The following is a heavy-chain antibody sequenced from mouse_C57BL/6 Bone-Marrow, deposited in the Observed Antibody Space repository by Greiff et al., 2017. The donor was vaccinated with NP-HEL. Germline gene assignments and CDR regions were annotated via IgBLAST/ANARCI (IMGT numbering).Heavy chain of an antibody. CDR2: IYPGGGYT. CDR3: AREEGLRRGFDY. V-gene: IGHV1-63*01. J-gene: IGHJ2*01. CDR1: GYNFTNYW. Sequence: QVQLQQSGAELVRPGTSVKMSCKASGYNFTNYWIGWAKQRPGHGLEWIGDIYPGGGYTNYNEKFKGKATLTADKSSSTAYMQFSSLTSEDSAIYYCAREEGLRRGFDYWGQGTTLTVSS. D-gene: IGHD2-4*01.